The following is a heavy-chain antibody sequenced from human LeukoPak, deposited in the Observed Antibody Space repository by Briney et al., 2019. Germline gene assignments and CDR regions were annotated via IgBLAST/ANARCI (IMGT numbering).Heavy chain of an antibody. CDR3: AKNYDFWSGTSREGYYGMDV. Sequence: SVKVSCKASGGTFSSYAISWVRQAPGQGLEWMGGIIPIFGTANYAQKFQGRVTITADESTSTAYMELSSLRSEDTAVYYCAKNYDFWSGTSREGYYGMDVWGQGTTVTVSS. CDR2: IIPIFGTA. D-gene: IGHD3-3*01. CDR1: GGTFSSYA. V-gene: IGHV1-69*13. J-gene: IGHJ6*02.